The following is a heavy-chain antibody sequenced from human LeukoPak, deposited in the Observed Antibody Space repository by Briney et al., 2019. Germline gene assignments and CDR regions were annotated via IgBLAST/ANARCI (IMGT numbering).Heavy chain of an antibody. CDR3: AKDRWYSYGFVSATRENSPNWFDP. D-gene: IGHD5-18*01. CDR2: IRYDGSNK. Sequence: PGGSLRLSCAASGFTFSSYGMHWVRQAPGKGLEWVAFIRYDGSNKYYADSVKGRFTISRDNSKNTLYLQMNSLRAEDTAVYYCAKDRWYSYGFVSATRENSPNWFDPWGQGTLVTVSS. CDR1: GFTFSSYG. J-gene: IGHJ5*02. V-gene: IGHV3-30*02.